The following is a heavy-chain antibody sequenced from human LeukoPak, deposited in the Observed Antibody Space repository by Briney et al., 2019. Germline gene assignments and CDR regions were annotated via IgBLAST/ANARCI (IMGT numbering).Heavy chain of an antibody. J-gene: IGHJ4*02. Sequence: GRSLRLSCAASGFTFSSYGMHWVRQAPGKGLEWVAVITYDGSNKYYADSVKGRFTISRDNSKNTLYLQMNSLRAEDTAVYYCAKDPGSLWGQGTLVTVSP. V-gene: IGHV3-30*18. D-gene: IGHD3-10*01. CDR3: AKDPGSL. CDR2: ITYDGSNK. CDR1: GFTFSSYG.